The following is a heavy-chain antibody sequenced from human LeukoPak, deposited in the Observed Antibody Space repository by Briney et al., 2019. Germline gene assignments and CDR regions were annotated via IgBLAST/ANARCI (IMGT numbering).Heavy chain of an antibody. CDR2: ISAYNGNT. J-gene: IGHJ5*02. CDR1: GYTFTSYG. CDR3: ARDGYSGSYSVGWFDP. V-gene: IGHV1-18*01. D-gene: IGHD1-26*01. Sequence: GASVKVSCKASGYTFTSYGISWVRRAPGQGLEWMGWISAYNGNTNYAQKLQGRVTMTTDTSTSTAYMELRSLRSDDTAVYYCARDGYSGSYSVGWFDPRGQGTLVTASS.